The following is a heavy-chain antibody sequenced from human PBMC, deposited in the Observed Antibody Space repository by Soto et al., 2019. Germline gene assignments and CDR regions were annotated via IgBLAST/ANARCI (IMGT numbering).Heavy chain of an antibody. V-gene: IGHV4-34*01. CDR3: ARALWELGFDY. D-gene: IGHD1-26*01. Sequence: SETLSLTCAVYGGSFSGYYWSWIRQPPGKELEWIGEINHSGSTNHNPSLKSRVTISVDTSKNQFSLKLSSVTAADTAVYYCARALWELGFDYWGQGTLVTVSS. J-gene: IGHJ4*02. CDR2: INHSGST. CDR1: GGSFSGYY.